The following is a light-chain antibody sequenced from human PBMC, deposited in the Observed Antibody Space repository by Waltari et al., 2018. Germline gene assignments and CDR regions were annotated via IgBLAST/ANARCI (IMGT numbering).Light chain of an antibody. Sequence: QSALTPPASVSGSPGQSITIPCTGTSSDVGPSNDVSWYQQYPGKAPKLIIYDVSYRPSGVSSRFSGSKSGNTASLTISGLQAEDEADYYCNSYTTISTWVFGGGTKLTVL. V-gene: IGLV2-14*03. CDR1: SSDVGPSND. CDR2: DVS. CDR3: NSYTTISTWV. J-gene: IGLJ3*02.